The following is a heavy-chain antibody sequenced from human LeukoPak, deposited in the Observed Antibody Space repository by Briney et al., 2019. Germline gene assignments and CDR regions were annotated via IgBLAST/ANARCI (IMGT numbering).Heavy chain of an antibody. CDR2: IYPGDSDT. V-gene: IGHV5-51*01. D-gene: IGHD6-19*01. J-gene: IGHJ1*01. CDR1: GYSFTSYW. Sequence: GESLQISCQGSGYSFTSYWIGWVRQLPGKGLEWMGIIYPGDSDTRYSPSFQGQVTISADKSISTAYLQWSSLKASDTAMYYCARRIAVAGRSDFQHWGQGTLVTVSS. CDR3: ARRIAVAGRSDFQH.